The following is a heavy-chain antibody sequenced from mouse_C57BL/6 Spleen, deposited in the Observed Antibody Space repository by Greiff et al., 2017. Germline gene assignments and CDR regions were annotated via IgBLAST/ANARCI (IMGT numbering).Heavy chain of an antibody. V-gene: IGHV3-1*01. CDR2: IRYSGST. D-gene: IGHD1-1*01. CDR3: ARGDYGSSGDYLDY. CDR1: GYSITSGYD. J-gene: IGHJ2*01. Sequence: DVQLQESGPGMVKPSQSLSLTCTVTGYSITSGYDWHWIRHFPGNKLEWMGYIRYSGSTNYNPSLKSRISITHDTSKNHFFLKLNSLTTEDTATYYCARGDYGSSGDYLDYWGQGTTLTVSS.